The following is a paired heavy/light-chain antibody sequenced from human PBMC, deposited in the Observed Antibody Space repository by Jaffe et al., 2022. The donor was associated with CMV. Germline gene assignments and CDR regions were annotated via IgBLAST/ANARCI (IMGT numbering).Light chain of an antibody. CDR2: DAS. V-gene: IGKV3-11*01. Sequence: EIVLTQSPATLSLSPGERATLSCRASQSFSGYLAWYQQKPGQAPRLLIYDASNRATGIPARFSGSGSETDFTLTISSLEPEDFAVYYCQYRNNWPPWTLGQGTKVEIK. CDR1: QSFSGY. CDR3: QYRNNWPPWT. J-gene: IGKJ1*01.
Heavy chain of an antibody. CDR1: GDSISSTIYY. J-gene: IGHJ6*04. V-gene: IGHV4-39*01. Sequence: QLQLQESGPGLVKPSETLSLTCTVSGDSISSTIYYWGWIRQPPGKGLEWIGTIYNSGSTYYNSSLQSRLTISVDTSKNQFSLQLRSVTAADTAMYYCHGSERGYSSPPTWIDVWGKGTTVTVSS. D-gene: IGHD6-13*01. CDR2: IYNSGST. CDR3: HGSERGYSSPPTWIDV.